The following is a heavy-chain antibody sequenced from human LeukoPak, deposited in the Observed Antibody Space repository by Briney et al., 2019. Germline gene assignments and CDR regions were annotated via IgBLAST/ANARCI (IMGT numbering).Heavy chain of an antibody. CDR3: ASRPFLWGFAY. V-gene: IGHV4-39*01. CDR1: GGSISSSSYY. Sequence: PSETLSLTCTVSGGSISSSSYYWGWIRQPPGKGLEWIASIYSSVTYYNPSLKSRVTISVDTSKNQFSLDLSSVTAADTAVYYCASRPFLWGFAYWGQGTLVTVS. CDR2: IYSSVT. J-gene: IGHJ4*02. D-gene: IGHD3-16*01.